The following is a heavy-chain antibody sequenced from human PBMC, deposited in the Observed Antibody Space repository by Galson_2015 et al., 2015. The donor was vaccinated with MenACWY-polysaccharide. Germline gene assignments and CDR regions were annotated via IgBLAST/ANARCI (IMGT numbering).Heavy chain of an antibody. CDR2: IYYSGST. Sequence: GKGLEWIGYIYYSGSTNYNPSLKSRVPISVDTSKNQFSLKLSSVTAADTAVYYCAKGRYYDFWSGYYFDYWGQGTLVTVSS. J-gene: IGHJ4*02. CDR3: AKGRYYDFWSGYYFDY. V-gene: IGHV4-59*01. D-gene: IGHD3-3*01.